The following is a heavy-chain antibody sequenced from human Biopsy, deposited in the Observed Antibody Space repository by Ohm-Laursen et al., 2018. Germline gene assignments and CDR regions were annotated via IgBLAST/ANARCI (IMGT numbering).Heavy chain of an antibody. Sequence: SLRLSCSASGFTFNHNAMQWVRQVPGKGLEWVSSISWSNDNIHYADSVKGRFTISGDNAKNSLYLQMNSLRAEDTAFYYCAKVRKGFGESGSQYNSDMDVWGQGTTVTVSS. J-gene: IGHJ6*02. V-gene: IGHV3-9*01. CDR2: ISWSNDNI. D-gene: IGHD3-10*01. CDR3: AKVRKGFGESGSQYNSDMDV. CDR1: GFTFNHNA.